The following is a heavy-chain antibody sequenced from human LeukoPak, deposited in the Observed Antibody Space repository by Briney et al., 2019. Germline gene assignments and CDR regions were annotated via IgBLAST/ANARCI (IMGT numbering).Heavy chain of an antibody. Sequence: GGSLRLSCAASGFTFSSYGMHWVRQAPGKGLEWVSVIYSGGSTYYADSVKGRFTISRDNSKNTLYLQMNSLRAEDTAVYYCARSKYSSGLYYFDYWGQGTLVTVSS. CDR3: ARSKYSSGLYYFDY. CDR2: IYSGGST. V-gene: IGHV3-53*01. D-gene: IGHD6-19*01. J-gene: IGHJ4*02. CDR1: GFTFSSYG.